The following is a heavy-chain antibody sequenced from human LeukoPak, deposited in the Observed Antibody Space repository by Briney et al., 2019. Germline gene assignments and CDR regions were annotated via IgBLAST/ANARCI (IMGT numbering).Heavy chain of an antibody. CDR3: AKVAGIASIGTDMDV. CDR2: IISSSSYI. V-gene: IGHV3-21*04. J-gene: IGHJ6*03. Sequence: VGSPRLSSAASGFTLSRYSMNWVREAPGKRLEWVSCIISSSSYIYYADSVKSRFTISRDNAKNSLYLQMNSLRAEDTALYYCAKVAGIASIGTDMDVWGKGTTVTVSS. CDR1: GFTLSRYS. D-gene: IGHD6-19*01.